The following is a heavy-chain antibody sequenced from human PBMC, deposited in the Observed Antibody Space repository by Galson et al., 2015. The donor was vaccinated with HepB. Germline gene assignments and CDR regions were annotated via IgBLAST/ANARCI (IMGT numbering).Heavy chain of an antibody. D-gene: IGHD2-21*02. CDR3: ARQSMVTHGGGDFDI. CDR2: IYPGNSDT. Sequence: QSGAEVKKPGESLKISCKGSGYSFTSYWIGWVRQMPGKGLEWMGVIYPGNSDTRYSPSFQGQVTISADKSISTAYLQWSSLKAADTAMYYCARQSMVTHGGGDFDIWRQGRMVTVSS. J-gene: IGHJ3*02. V-gene: IGHV5-51*01. CDR1: GYSFTSYW.